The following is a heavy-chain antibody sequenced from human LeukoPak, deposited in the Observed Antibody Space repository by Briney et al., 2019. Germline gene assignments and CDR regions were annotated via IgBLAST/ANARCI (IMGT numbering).Heavy chain of an antibody. CDR1: GFTFSSNY. D-gene: IGHD5-18*01. CDR2: IYSGGST. CDR3: ARERGYSYGFRVY. V-gene: IGHV3-53*01. J-gene: IGHJ4*02. Sequence: GGSLRLSCAASGFTFSSNYMSWVRQAPGKGLEWVSVIYSGGSTYYADSVKGRFTISRDNSKNTLYLQMNSLRAEDTAVYYCARERGYSYGFRVYWGQGTLVTVSS.